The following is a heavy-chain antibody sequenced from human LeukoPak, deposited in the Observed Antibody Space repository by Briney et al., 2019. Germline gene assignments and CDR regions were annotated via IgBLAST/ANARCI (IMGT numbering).Heavy chain of an antibody. J-gene: IGHJ4*02. CDR1: GFTFSSYW. CDR2: INSDGSST. Sequence: PGGSLRLSCAASGFTFSSYWMHWVRQAPGKGLVWVSRINSDGSSTSYADSVKGRFTISRDNAKNTLYLQMNSLRAEDTAVYYCAGGPIMAYCGGDCYAGNYWGQGTLVTVSS. CDR3: AGGPIMAYCGGDCYAGNY. D-gene: IGHD2-21*02. V-gene: IGHV3-74*01.